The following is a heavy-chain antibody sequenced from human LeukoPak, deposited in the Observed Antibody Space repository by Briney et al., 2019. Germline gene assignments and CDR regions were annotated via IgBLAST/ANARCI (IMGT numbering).Heavy chain of an antibody. D-gene: IGHD6-13*01. V-gene: IGHV4-34*01. Sequence: SETLSLTCAVYGGSFSGYYWSWIRQPPGKGLEWIGEINHSGSTNYNPSLKGRVTISVDTSKNQFSLKLSSVTAADTAVYYCARAYSSSWYGGARTYYYYGMDVWGQGTTVTVSS. CDR1: GGSFSGYY. CDR3: ARAYSSSWYGGARTYYYYGMDV. CDR2: INHSGST. J-gene: IGHJ6*02.